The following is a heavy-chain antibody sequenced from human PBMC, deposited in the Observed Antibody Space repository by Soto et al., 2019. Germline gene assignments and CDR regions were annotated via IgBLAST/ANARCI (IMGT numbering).Heavy chain of an antibody. CDR1: GFNFGAFG. Sequence: GSLRLSCGASGFNFGAFGMNWVRQAPGKGLEWVSSITLSSSYIYYADSVKGRFTVSRDNDKNSLYLDMKSLTVDDTDVYYCARDMKSVGFWGTNGFDPWGPGTLVTVSS. CDR3: ARDMKSVGFWGTNGFDP. CDR2: ITLSSSYI. J-gene: IGHJ5*02. D-gene: IGHD3-16*01. V-gene: IGHV3-21*01.